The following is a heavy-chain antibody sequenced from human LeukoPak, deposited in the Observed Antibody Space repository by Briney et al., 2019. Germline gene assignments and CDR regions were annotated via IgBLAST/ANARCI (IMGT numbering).Heavy chain of an antibody. CDR3: VREDDSWGPNNLDL. Sequence: GGSLRLSCAASGFTFSSYSMNWVRQAPGKGLEWVSSISRSSSYRYYADSVKGRFTISRDNAKNSLYMQMNSLRAEDTAVYYCVREDDSWGPNNLDLWGQGTMVTVSS. V-gene: IGHV3-21*01. J-gene: IGHJ3*01. CDR2: ISRSSSYR. CDR1: GFTFSSYS. D-gene: IGHD7-27*01.